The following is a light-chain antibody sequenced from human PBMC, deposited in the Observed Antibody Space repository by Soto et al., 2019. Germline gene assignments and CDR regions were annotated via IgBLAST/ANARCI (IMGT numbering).Light chain of an antibody. J-gene: IGKJ4*01. CDR3: QQYKNWPLLT. Sequence: EIVMTQSPATLSVSPGERATLSCRASQSVSSNLAWYQQKPGQAPRLLIYGASTRASGIPARFSGIGSGTEFTHTISSLQSEEFAVYYCQQYKNWPLLTFGGGTKVEIK. CDR1: QSVSSN. CDR2: GAS. V-gene: IGKV3-15*01.